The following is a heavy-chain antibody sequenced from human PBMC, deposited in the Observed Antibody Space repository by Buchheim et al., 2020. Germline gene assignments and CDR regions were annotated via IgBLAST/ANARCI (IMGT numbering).Heavy chain of an antibody. V-gene: IGHV1-46*03. J-gene: IGHJ2*01. D-gene: IGHD1-26*01. CDR1: GYTFTSYY. CDR3: ARRYSGSFPVRWWYFDL. CDR2: INPSGGST. Sequence: QVQLVQSGAEVKKPGASVKVSCKASGYTFTSYYMHWVRQAPGQGLEWMGIINPSGGSTSYAQKFKGRVTMTRDTSTSTVYMELSSLRSEDTAVYYCARRYSGSFPVRWWYFDLWGRGTL.